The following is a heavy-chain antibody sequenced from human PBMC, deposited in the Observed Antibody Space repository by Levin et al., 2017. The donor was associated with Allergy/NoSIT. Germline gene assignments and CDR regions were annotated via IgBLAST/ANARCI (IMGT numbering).Heavy chain of an antibody. Sequence: SCAASGFTYTSFWMAWVRQAPGKGLEWVANIKQDGRKKYYVDSVKGRFTVSRDNSKNTLYLQMDSLRAEDTAVYYCARDRTAYSGDWYPSALEYWGQGTLVTVSS. J-gene: IGHJ4*02. CDR1: GFTYTSFW. CDR3: ARDRTAYSGDWYPSALEY. V-gene: IGHV3-7*01. D-gene: IGHD2-21*02. CDR2: IKQDGRKK.